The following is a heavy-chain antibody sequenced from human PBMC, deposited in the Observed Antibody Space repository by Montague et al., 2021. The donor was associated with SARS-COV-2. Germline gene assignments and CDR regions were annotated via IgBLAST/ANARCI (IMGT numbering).Heavy chain of an antibody. CDR1: GFTSGMYA. J-gene: IGHJ6*02. CDR3: AKDRDPSSAYGMDV. D-gene: IGHD3-10*01. V-gene: IGHV3-23*03. Sequence: SLRLSCAASGFTSGMYAMSWVRQAPGKGLEWVSVIYSGGSSTYYADSVKGRFTISRDNSKNTLYLQMNSLRAEDTAVYYCAKDRDPSSAYGMDVWGQGTTVTVSS. CDR2: IYSGGSST.